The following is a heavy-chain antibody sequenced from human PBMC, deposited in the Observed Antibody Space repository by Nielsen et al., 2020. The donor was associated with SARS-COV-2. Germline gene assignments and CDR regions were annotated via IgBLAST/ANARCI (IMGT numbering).Heavy chain of an antibody. Sequence: ASVKVSCKASGYTFTDYYIHWVRQIHGRGLEWVGGIDPEDGLAIYAQNFQGRVTLTEDTSIDTAFMEVSGLRSEDTALYHCATIMRCKVRGVIFYFDHWGQGTLVTVSS. CDR3: ATIMRCKVRGVIFYFDH. V-gene: IGHV1-24*01. CDR1: GYTFTDYY. J-gene: IGHJ4*02. D-gene: IGHD3-10*01. CDR2: IDPEDGLA.